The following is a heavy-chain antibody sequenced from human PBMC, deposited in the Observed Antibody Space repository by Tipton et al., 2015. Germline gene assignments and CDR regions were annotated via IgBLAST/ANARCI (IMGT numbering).Heavy chain of an antibody. CDR1: GGSFSGYY. V-gene: IGHV4-59*07. Sequence: TLSLTCAVYGGSFSGYYWSWIRQPPGKGLEWIGYIYYIGSTNYNPSLKGRLTMSIDTSKNQFSLNLSSVPAADTAGYYCARTGYCRGGSCYFDAFDICGRGTMVTVSS. D-gene: IGHD2-15*01. CDR2: IYYIGST. J-gene: IGHJ3*02. CDR3: ARTGYCRGGSCYFDAFDI.